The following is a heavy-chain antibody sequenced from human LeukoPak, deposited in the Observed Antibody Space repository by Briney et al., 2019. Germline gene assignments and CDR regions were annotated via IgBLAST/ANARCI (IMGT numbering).Heavy chain of an antibody. Sequence: GGSLRLSCVASGITFSTYSMTWVRKRPGKGLEWVASIYNSGTKIFYADSVKGRFTISRDNSNNVLFLQMDSLRAEDSAIYYCAKDIVPDSGWDLDYWGRGTLVTVSS. J-gene: IGHJ4*02. CDR3: AKDIVPDSGWDLDY. CDR1: GITFSTYS. CDR2: IYNSGTKI. V-gene: IGHV3-23*05. D-gene: IGHD6-19*01.